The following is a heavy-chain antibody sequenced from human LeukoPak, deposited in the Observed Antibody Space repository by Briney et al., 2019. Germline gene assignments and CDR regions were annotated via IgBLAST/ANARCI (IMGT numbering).Heavy chain of an antibody. Sequence: SGGSQRLSCAASGFTFSSYAMSWVRQAPGKGLEWVSAISGSGGSTYYADSVKGRFTISRDNSKNTLYLQMNSLRAEDTAVYYCSYSSSSGVDYYYYMDVWGKGTTVTVSS. CDR1: GFTFSSYA. J-gene: IGHJ6*03. CDR2: ISGSGGST. D-gene: IGHD6-6*01. V-gene: IGHV3-23*01. CDR3: SYSSSSGVDYYYYMDV.